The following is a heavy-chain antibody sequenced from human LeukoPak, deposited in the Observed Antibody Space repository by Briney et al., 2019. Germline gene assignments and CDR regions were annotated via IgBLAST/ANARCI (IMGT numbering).Heavy chain of an antibody. CDR3: ARRTTVTTTGDY. J-gene: IGHJ4*02. Sequence: GRSLRLSCAASGFTFSSYAMHWVRQAPGKGLEWVAVISYDGSNKYYADSVKGRFTISRDNSKNTLYLQMNSLRAEDTAVYYCARRTTVTTTGDYWGQGTLVNVSS. CDR1: GFTFSSYA. CDR2: ISYDGSNK. D-gene: IGHD4-17*01. V-gene: IGHV3-30-3*01.